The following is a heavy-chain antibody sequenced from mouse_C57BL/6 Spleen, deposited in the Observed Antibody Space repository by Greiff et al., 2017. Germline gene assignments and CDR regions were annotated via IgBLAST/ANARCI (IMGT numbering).Heavy chain of an antibody. Sequence: VQLQQSGPELVKPGASVKISCKASGYTFTDYYMNWVKQSHGKSLEWIGDINPNNGGTSYNQKFKGKATLTVDKSSSTAYMELRSLTSEDSAVYYCAREGLLLRSDFDYWGQGTTLTVSS. D-gene: IGHD1-1*01. CDR1: GYTFTDYY. V-gene: IGHV1-26*01. CDR2: INPNNGGT. J-gene: IGHJ2*01. CDR3: AREGLLLRSDFDY.